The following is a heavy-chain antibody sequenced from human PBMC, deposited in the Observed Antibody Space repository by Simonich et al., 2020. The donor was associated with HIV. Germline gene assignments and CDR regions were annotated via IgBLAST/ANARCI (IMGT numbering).Heavy chain of an antibody. D-gene: IGHD3-16*01. CDR3: ASGGSISSVWADDY. CDR2: LSYDGSNK. CDR1: GFTFSSYA. V-gene: IGHV3-30*07. Sequence: QVQLVESGGGVVQPGRSLRLSCAASGFTFSSYAMHWVSQAPVKGQEWVAVLSYDGSNKYYADYVKGRFTFSRDNSKNTLYRQMNSLRAEDTAWYYCASGGSISSVWADDYWGQGTLVTVSS. J-gene: IGHJ4*02.